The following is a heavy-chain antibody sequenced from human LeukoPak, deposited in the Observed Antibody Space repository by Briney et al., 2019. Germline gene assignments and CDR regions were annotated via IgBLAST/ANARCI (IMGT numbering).Heavy chain of an antibody. CDR3: ARGNGLIGMVRGVETGSDY. V-gene: IGHV4-39*07. D-gene: IGHD3-10*01. Sequence: PSETLSLTCTVSGGSISSSSYYWGWIRQPPGKGLEWIGSIYYSGSTYYNPSLKSRVTISVDTSKNQFSLKLSSVTAADTAVYYCARGNGLIGMVRGVETGSDYWGQGTLVTVSS. J-gene: IGHJ4*02. CDR2: IYYSGST. CDR1: GGSISSSSYY.